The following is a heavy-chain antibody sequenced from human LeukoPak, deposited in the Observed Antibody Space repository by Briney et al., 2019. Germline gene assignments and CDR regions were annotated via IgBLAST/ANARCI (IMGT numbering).Heavy chain of an antibody. CDR2: IYYSGST. J-gene: IGHJ3*02. CDR3: AAAAGTSNDAFDI. CDR1: GGSISSSSYY. Sequence: KASETLSLTCTVSGGSISSSSYYWGWIRQPPGKGLEWIGSIYYSGSTYYKSSLKGRVTISVDTSKNQFSLKLSSVTAADTAVYYCAAAAGTSNDAFDIWGQGTMVTVSS. D-gene: IGHD6-13*01. V-gene: IGHV4-39*07.